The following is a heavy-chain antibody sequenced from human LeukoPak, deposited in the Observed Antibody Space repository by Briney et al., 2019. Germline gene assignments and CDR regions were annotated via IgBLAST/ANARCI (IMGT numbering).Heavy chain of an antibody. Sequence: ASVRVSCKASGYTFTSYGISWVRQAPGQGLEWMGWISAYNGNTNYAQKLQGRVTKTTDTSTSTAYMELRSLRSDDTAVYYCARDDPAAGTRGFDPWGQGTLVTVSS. J-gene: IGHJ5*02. CDR2: ISAYNGNT. D-gene: IGHD6-13*01. V-gene: IGHV1-18*01. CDR1: GYTFTSYG. CDR3: ARDDPAAGTRGFDP.